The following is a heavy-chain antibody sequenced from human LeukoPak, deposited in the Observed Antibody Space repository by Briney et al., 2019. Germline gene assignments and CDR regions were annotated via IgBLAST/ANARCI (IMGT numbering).Heavy chain of an antibody. J-gene: IGHJ5*02. CDR1: GGPLSGYY. CDR3: TRGPLHGGNSGWFDP. D-gene: IGHD4-23*01. Sequence: PSETLSLTCVAYGGPLSGYYWSWIRQPPGKGLEWIGGIKHSGTTIYNPSLKSRVTISGDTSKNHVSLKVRAVTAADTALYYCTRGPLHGGNSGWFDPWGQGTLVTVSS. V-gene: IGHV4-34*01. CDR2: IKHSGTT.